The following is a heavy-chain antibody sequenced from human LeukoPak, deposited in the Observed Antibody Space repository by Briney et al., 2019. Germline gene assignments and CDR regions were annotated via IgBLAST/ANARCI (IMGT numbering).Heavy chain of an antibody. D-gene: IGHD1-26*01. CDR2: MNPNSGNT. CDR1: GYTFTSYD. V-gene: IGHV1-8*03. Sequence: ASVKVSCEASGYTFTSYDINWVRQATGQGLEWMGWMNPNSGNTGYAQKFQGRVTITRNTSISTAYMELSSLRSEDTAVYYCARERELLGFDYWGQGTLVTVSS. J-gene: IGHJ4*02. CDR3: ARERELLGFDY.